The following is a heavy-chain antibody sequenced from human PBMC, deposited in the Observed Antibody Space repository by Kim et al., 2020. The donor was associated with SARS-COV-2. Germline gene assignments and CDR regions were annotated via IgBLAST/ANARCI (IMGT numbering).Heavy chain of an antibody. Sequence: ANYAQKFRGRVTITADESTSTAYMERSSLRSEDTAVYYCARDRGIGRFDPWGQGTLVTVSS. D-gene: IGHD3-16*01. CDR3: ARDRGIGRFDP. V-gene: IGHV1-69*01. J-gene: IGHJ5*02. CDR2: A.